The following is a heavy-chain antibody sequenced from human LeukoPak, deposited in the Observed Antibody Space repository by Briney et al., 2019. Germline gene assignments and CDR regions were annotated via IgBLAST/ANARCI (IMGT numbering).Heavy chain of an antibody. V-gene: IGHV4-61*09. J-gene: IGHJ5*02. D-gene: IGHD3-9*01. CDR1: GGSISSGRYY. CDR3: ARGRDILSSGWFDP. Sequence: SETLSLTCTVSGGSISSGRYYWNWIRQPAGKGLEWIGHIFTSGSTNYNPSLKSRVTISVDTSKNQFSLKLSSVTAADTAVYYCARGRDILSSGWFDPWAREPWSPSPQ. CDR2: IFTSGST.